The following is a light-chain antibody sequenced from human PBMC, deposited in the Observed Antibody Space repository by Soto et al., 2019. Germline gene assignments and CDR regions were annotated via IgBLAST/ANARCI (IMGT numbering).Light chain of an antibody. V-gene: IGLV2-11*01. CDR1: SHDVGGYDY. CDR2: DVI. CDR3: CSYAGTYTFVV. Sequence: QSAPTQPRSVSGSPGQSVTISCTGTSHDVGGYDYVSWYQQSPGKAPKLIIYDVIERPSGVPDRFSGSKSGNTASLTISGVQAEDEGDYYCCSYAGTYTFVVFGGGTK. J-gene: IGLJ2*01.